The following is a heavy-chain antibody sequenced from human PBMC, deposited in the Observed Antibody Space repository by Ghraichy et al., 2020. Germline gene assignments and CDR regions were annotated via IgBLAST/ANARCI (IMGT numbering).Heavy chain of an antibody. J-gene: IGHJ4*02. CDR3: AKDLFGGEVVDTAMVSPFDY. CDR2: ISGSGGST. V-gene: IGHV3-23*01. Sequence: GGSLRLSCAASGFTFSSYAMSWVRQAPGKGLEWVSAISGSGGSTYYADSVKGRFTISRDNSKNTLYLQMNSLRAEDTAVYYCAKDLFGGEVVDTAMVSPFDYWGQGTLVTVSS. CDR1: GFTFSSYA. D-gene: IGHD5-18*01.